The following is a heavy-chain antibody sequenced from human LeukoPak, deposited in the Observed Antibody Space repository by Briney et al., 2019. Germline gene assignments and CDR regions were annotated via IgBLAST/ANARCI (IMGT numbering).Heavy chain of an antibody. CDR2: IYSGGKT. CDR3: ARLSANSSAYFFDY. Sequence: GGSLRLSCAASGFTVTNNYMSWVRQAPGKGLEWVSVIYSGGKTFYADSVKGRFTISRDTSKNTLYLQMNSLRAEDTAVYYCARLSANSSAYFFDYWGQGTLVTVSS. D-gene: IGHD3-22*01. J-gene: IGHJ4*02. V-gene: IGHV3-66*04. CDR1: GFTVTNNY.